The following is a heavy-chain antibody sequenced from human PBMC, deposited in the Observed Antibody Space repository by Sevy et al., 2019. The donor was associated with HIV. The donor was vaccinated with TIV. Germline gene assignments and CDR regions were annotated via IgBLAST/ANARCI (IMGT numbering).Heavy chain of an antibody. Sequence: GGSLRLSCAASGFTFSSYEMHWVRQLRGRGLEWVSTIGIAGDTFYADSVRGRFTISRENARNSLHLQMNSLRGGDSATYYCAREVLSSSSDGFDFWGQGTMVTVSS. CDR2: IGIAGDT. V-gene: IGHV3-13*01. J-gene: IGHJ3*01. CDR1: GFTFSSYE. CDR3: AREVLSSSSDGFDF. D-gene: IGHD6-6*01.